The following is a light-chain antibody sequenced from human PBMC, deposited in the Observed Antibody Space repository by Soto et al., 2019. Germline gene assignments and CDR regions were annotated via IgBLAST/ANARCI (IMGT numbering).Light chain of an antibody. CDR2: DTT. Sequence: QAVVTQEPSLTVSPGGTVTLTFASNIGPVTIGHFPYWFQQKPGQAPRTLIYDTTKTHSWTPDRFSGSLVGDKAALTLSGAQPEDEADYYCLLSYSGARLVVFGGGTKLTVL. CDR1: IGPVTIGHF. J-gene: IGLJ2*01. V-gene: IGLV7-46*01. CDR3: LLSYSGARLVV.